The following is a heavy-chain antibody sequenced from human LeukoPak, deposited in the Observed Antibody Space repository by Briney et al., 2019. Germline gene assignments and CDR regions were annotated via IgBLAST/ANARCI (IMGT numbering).Heavy chain of an antibody. CDR1: GLRFSNAW. J-gene: IGHJ4*02. Sequence: GGSLKLSCAASGLRFSNAWMRWVRQAPGKGLERVGRIKSKADGGTTEYEPPVRGRLTISRDDSKNTPYLQLNNLKTEDTAVYYCTTGHYSSLWGQGTLVTVSS. CDR2: IKSKADGGTT. D-gene: IGHD6-13*01. CDR3: TTGHYSSL. V-gene: IGHV3-15*01.